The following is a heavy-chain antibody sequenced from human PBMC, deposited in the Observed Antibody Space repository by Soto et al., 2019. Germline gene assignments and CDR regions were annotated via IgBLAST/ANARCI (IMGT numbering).Heavy chain of an antibody. Sequence: RPGSXVRXXXXXXXGTFYTXAFTXXXXXPGQGLEWMGGITPMIGTTKYAQKFHGRVTFSADESASTAYMELSNLRSDDTAVYYCARDVSVMTSVFGFWGQGTLITVSS. J-gene: IGHJ4*02. CDR3: ARDVSVMTSVFGF. CDR1: XGTFYTXA. V-gene: IGHV1-69*01. D-gene: IGHD3-10*01. CDR2: ITPMIGTT.